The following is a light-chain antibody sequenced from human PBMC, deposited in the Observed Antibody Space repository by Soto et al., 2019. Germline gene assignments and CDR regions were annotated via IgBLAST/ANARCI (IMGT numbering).Light chain of an antibody. Sequence: DSVLTHSPDALSVSLGERATINCKSSQSVLYSSNNKNYLAWYQQTPGQSPKLLIYWASTRESGVPDRFSGSGSGTDFTLTISSLQAEDVAVYYCQQYYSTPLTFGGGIKVDI. CDR1: QSVLYSSNNKNY. J-gene: IGKJ4*01. CDR3: QQYYSTPLT. V-gene: IGKV4-1*01. CDR2: WAS.